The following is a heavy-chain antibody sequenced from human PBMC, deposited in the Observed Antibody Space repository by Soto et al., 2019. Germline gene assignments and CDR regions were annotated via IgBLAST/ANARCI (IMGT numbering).Heavy chain of an antibody. V-gene: IGHV1-18*01. J-gene: IGHJ5*02. CDR2: ISAYNGNT. CDR1: GYTLTSYG. CDR3: ARFLTPYSSSWYEFEP. Sequence: ASVKVSCKASGYTLTSYGISWVRQAPGQGLEGMGWISAYNGNTNYAQKLQGRVTMTTDTSTSTAYMELRSLRSDDTAVYYCARFLTPYSSSWYEFEPWGQGPLLTVSS. D-gene: IGHD6-13*01.